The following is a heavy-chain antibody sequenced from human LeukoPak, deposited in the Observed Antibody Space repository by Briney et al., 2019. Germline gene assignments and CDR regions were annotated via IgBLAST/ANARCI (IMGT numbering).Heavy chain of an antibody. Sequence: SETLSLTCTVSGYSISSGYYWGWIRQPPGKGLEWIGSIYHSGSTYYNPSLKSRVTISVDTSKNQFSLKLSSVTAADTAVYYCAKHAGYSSRPNFDYWGQGTLVTVSS. J-gene: IGHJ4*02. V-gene: IGHV4-38-2*02. CDR2: IYHSGST. CDR3: AKHAGYSSRPNFDY. CDR1: GYSISSGYY. D-gene: IGHD6-13*01.